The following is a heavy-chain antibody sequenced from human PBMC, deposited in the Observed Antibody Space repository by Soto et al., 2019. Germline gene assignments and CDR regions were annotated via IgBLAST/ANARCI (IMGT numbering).Heavy chain of an antibody. D-gene: IGHD5-18*01. CDR1: GFTFSSYS. CDR3: AREGGYSYGYHY. CDR2: ISTNSSTI. J-gene: IGHJ4*02. Sequence: EVQLVESGGGLVQPGGSLRLSCAASGFTFSSYSLNWVRQAPGKGLEWVSYISTNSSTIYYADSVKGRFTISRDNAKNSLYLQMNSLRAEDTAVYYCAREGGYSYGYHYWGQGDLVTVSS. V-gene: IGHV3-48*01.